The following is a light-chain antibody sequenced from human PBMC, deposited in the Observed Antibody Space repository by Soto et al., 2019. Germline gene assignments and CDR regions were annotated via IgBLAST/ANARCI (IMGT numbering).Light chain of an antibody. CDR1: QSIGKY. CDR3: QQYNSYSGLT. CDR2: AAS. V-gene: IGKV1-39*01. Sequence: DIQMTQSPSSLSASVGDRVTITCRASQSIGKYLSWFQQTPGNAPKLLIYAASGLQSGVPSRFSGSGSGTDFTLTINSLQREDFATYYCQQYNSYSGLTFGGGTKVEIE. J-gene: IGKJ4*01.